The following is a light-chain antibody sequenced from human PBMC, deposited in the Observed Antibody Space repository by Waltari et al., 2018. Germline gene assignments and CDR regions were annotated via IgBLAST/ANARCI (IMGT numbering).Light chain of an antibody. CDR3: QTGGHGTWV. CDR1: SGHSSNV. CDR2: VNSDGSH. V-gene: IGLV4-69*01. J-gene: IGLJ3*02. Sequence: QLVLTQSPSASASLGASVKLTCTLSSGHSSNVIAWLQQQPEKGPRYLMKVNSDGSHNKGDEIPVRFSGSSSGAERYLTIASLQSEDEADYYCQTGGHGTWVFGGGTKLTVL.